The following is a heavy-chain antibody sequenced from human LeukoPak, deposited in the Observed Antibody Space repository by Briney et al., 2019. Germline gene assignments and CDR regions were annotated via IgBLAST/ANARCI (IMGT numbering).Heavy chain of an antibody. D-gene: IGHD4-17*01. CDR1: GGSFSGDY. Sequence: PSETLSLTCAVYGGSFSGDYWTWIRQPPGEGLEWIGEINHSGSTNYNPSLKSRVTISGDTSKKQFSLQVSSMTAADTAVYHCASKDYGGYRVFGYWGQGTLVTVSS. V-gene: IGHV4-34*01. CDR2: INHSGST. CDR3: ASKDYGGYRVFGY. J-gene: IGHJ4*02.